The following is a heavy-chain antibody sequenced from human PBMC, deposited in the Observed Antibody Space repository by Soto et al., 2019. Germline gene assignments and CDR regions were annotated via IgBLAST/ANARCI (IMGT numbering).Heavy chain of an antibody. J-gene: IGHJ4*02. D-gene: IGHD3-10*01. Sequence: PSETLSLTCTVSGGSISSYYWSWIRQPPGKGLEWIWYIYYSGSTNYNPSLKSRVTISVDTSKNQFSLKLSSVTAADTAVYYCARHTSGYYYGSGSSSFDYWGQGTLVTVSS. CDR2: IYYSGST. CDR3: ARHTSGYYYGSGSSSFDY. V-gene: IGHV4-59*08. CDR1: GGSISSYY.